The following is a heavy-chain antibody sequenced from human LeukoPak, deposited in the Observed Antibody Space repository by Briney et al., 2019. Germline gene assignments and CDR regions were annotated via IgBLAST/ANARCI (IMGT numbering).Heavy chain of an antibody. CDR1: GFSFSTYW. V-gene: IGHV3-7*01. CDR2: IKEDGSEQ. D-gene: IGHD6-13*01. Sequence: GGSLRLSCAASGFSFSTYWMSWVRQAPGKGLEWVANIKEDGSEQCSVDSVKGRFTISRDNAKNSVYLQMNSLRAEDTAVYYCARDKLAAAITGSLFDYWGQGILVTVSS. CDR3: ARDKLAAAITGSLFDY. J-gene: IGHJ4*02.